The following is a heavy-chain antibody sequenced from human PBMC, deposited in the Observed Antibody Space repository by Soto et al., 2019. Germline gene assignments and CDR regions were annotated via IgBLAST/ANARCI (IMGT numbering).Heavy chain of an antibody. CDR1: GDSVSSNSAA. CDR2: TYYRSEWYN. CDR3: ARDRAYSSTWPTRDYYYGMDV. V-gene: IGHV6-1*01. J-gene: IGHJ6*02. D-gene: IGHD6-13*01. Sequence: SQTLSLTCAISGDSVSSNSAAWNWIRQSPSRGLEWLGRTYYRSEWYNDYAVSVKSRITINPDTSKNQFSLQLNSVTPEDTAVYYCARDRAYSSTWPTRDYYYGMDVWGQGTTVTVSS.